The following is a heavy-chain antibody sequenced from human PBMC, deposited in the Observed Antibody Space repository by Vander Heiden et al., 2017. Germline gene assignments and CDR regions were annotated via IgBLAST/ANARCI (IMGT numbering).Heavy chain of an antibody. J-gene: IGHJ4*02. CDR3: ARAPISWAAAGTSFDY. D-gene: IGHD6-13*01. V-gene: IGHV3-48*02. CDR1: GFTFSSYS. Sequence: EVQLVESGGGLVQPGGSLRLSCAASGFTFSSYSMNWVRQAPGKGLEWVSYISSSSSTIYYADSVKGRFTISRDNAKNSLYLQMNSLRDEDTAVYYCARAPISWAAAGTSFDYWGQGTLVTVSS. CDR2: ISSSSSTI.